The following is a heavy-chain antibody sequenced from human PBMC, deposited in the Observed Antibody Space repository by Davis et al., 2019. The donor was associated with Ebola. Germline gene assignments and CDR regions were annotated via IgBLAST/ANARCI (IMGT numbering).Heavy chain of an antibody. CDR2: SNWNGGTT. D-gene: IGHD1-1*01. J-gene: IGHJ4*02. CDR1: GFTFEDYG. CDR3: ARGQLAVDY. V-gene: IGHV3-20*04. Sequence: GESLKISCAVSGFTFEDYGLSWVRQAPGKGLEWVSGSNWNGGTTAYGDSVRGRFTISRDNAKNSLFLQMNSLRAEDTAFYYCARGQLAVDYWGQGILVTVSS.